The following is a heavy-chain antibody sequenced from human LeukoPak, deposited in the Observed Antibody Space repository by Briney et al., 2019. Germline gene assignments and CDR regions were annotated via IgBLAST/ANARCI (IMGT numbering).Heavy chain of an antibody. J-gene: IGHJ4*02. CDR1: GGSISSGGYY. CDR2: INHSGST. CDR3: ARGHRAAIDY. D-gene: IGHD5-18*01. Sequence: SETLSLTCNVSGGSISSGGYYGSWIRQPPGKGLEWIGEINHSGSTNYNPSLKSRVTISVDTSKNQFSLKLSSVTAADTAVYYCARGHRAAIDYWGQGTLVTVSS. V-gene: IGHV4-39*07.